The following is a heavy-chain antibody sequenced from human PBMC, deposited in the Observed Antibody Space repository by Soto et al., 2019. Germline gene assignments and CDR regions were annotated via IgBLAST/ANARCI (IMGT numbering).Heavy chain of an antibody. V-gene: IGHV3-48*01. J-gene: IGHJ4*02. D-gene: IGHD3-10*01. Sequence: PGGSLRLSCAASGFTFSSYSMNWVRQAPGKGLEWVSYISSSSSTIYYADSVKGRFTISRDNAKNSLYLQMNSLRAEDTAVYYCAALWFGELLKAPPFDYWGQGTLVTVSS. CDR1: GFTFSSYS. CDR2: ISSSSSTI. CDR3: AALWFGELLKAPPFDY.